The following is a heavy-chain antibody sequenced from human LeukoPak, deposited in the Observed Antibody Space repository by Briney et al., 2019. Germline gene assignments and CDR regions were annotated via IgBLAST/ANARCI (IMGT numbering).Heavy chain of an antibody. Sequence: GGSLRLSCAASGFTFSNYWMSWVRQAPGKGPEWVANMKQDGGEKYYVDSVKGRFTISRDNAQNSLYLHMNSLRAEDTAVYYCVRDKIVGATKNDYWGQGTLVTVSS. CDR2: MKQDGGEK. D-gene: IGHD1-26*01. CDR1: GFTFSNYW. V-gene: IGHV3-7*03. CDR3: VRDKIVGATKNDY. J-gene: IGHJ4*02.